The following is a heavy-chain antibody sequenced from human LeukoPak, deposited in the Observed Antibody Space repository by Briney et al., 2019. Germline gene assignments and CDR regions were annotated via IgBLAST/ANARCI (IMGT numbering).Heavy chain of an antibody. CDR1: GFTFGDYA. J-gene: IGHJ4*02. CDR2: IRSKSHGGTT. V-gene: IGHV3-49*04. CDR3: TRDPQIDY. Sequence: GGSLRLSCTGSGFTFGDYAMSWVRQAPGKGLEWVGFIRSKSHGGTTEYAASVKGRFTISRDDSKSIAYLQMNSLKTEDTAVYYCTRDPQIDYWGQGTLVTVSS.